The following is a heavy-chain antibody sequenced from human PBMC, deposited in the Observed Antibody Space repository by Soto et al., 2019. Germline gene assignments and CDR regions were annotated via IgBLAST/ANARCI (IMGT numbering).Heavy chain of an antibody. Sequence: SETLSLTCTVSGGSINSGGYYWSWIRQHPGKGLEWIGYIYYSGSTNYNPSLKSRVTISVDTSKNQFSLKLSSVTAADTAVYYCAREGLWFGASYYNGMGVWGQGTTVTVSS. CDR2: IYYSGST. CDR1: GGSINSGGYY. D-gene: IGHD3-10*01. CDR3: AREGLWFGASYYNGMGV. V-gene: IGHV4-61*08. J-gene: IGHJ6*02.